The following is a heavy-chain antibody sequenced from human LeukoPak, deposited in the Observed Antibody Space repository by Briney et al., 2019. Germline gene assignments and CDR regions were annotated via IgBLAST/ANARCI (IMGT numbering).Heavy chain of an antibody. CDR1: GGTISSYY. Sequence: PSETLTLTCTASGGTISSYYWSWIRQAPGKGLEWIGYIYYSGSTNYYPSLQSRVTISVDTSKNQFSLKLSSVTAADTAVYYCARAPSYSSSWYPIRYFDLWGRGTLVTVSS. D-gene: IGHD6-13*01. CDR3: ARAPSYSSSWYPIRYFDL. CDR2: IYYSGST. J-gene: IGHJ2*01. V-gene: IGHV4-59*01.